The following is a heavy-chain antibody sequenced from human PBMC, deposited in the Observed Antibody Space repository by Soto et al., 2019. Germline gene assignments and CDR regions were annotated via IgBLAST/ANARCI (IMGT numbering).Heavy chain of an antibody. D-gene: IGHD5-18*01. CDR2: IYYSGST. CDR3: ARRGYSYGYLDY. CDR1: GGSISSSSYY. V-gene: IGHV4-39*01. Sequence: SETLSLTCTVSGGSISSSSYYWGWIRQPPGKGLEWIGSIYYSGSTYDNPSLKSRVTISVDTSKNQFSLKLSSVTAADTAVYYCARRGYSYGYLDYWGQGTLVTVSS. J-gene: IGHJ4*02.